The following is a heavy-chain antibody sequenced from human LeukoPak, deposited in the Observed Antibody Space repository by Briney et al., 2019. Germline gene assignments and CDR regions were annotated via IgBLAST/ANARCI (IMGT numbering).Heavy chain of an antibody. CDR1: GGSNSSGVDY. D-gene: IGHD3-10*01. CDR2: IYYSGST. V-gene: IGHV4-31*03. Sequence: PSQTQTLTCTVSGGSNSSGVDYWRWIRQHPGKGLEWIGYIYYSGSTYSNPSLKSRLTLSVDISKNQFSLKLSSVTAADTAVYYCARGVKGLRGAFDIWGQGTMVTVSS. J-gene: IGHJ3*02. CDR3: ARGVKGLRGAFDI.